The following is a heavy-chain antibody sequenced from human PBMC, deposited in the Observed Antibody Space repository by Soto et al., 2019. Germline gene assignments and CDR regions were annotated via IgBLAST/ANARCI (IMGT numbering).Heavy chain of an antibody. CDR2: IYSGGST. CDR3: ASSGSGSYYKDFDY. V-gene: IGHV3-53*01. CDR1: GLTVSSNY. J-gene: IGHJ4*02. Sequence: EVQLVESGGGLIQPGGSLRLSCAASGLTVSSNYMTWVRQAPGKGLEWVSVIYSGGSTYYADSVKGRLTISRDNFKNTLYHQMNSLRAEDTALYYCASSGSGSYYKDFDYWGQGTLVTVSS. D-gene: IGHD3-10*01.